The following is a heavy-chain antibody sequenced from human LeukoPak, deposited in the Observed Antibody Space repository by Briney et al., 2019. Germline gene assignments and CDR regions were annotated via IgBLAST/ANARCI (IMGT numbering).Heavy chain of an antibody. CDR1: GFSFSGYS. D-gene: IGHD1-1*01. Sequence: PGGSLRLSCAASGFSFSGYSMNWVRQPPGQGLEWISYISRGSHTIYYADSVRGRFTISRDDAKNSLYLQMNSLRAEDTGIYYCSRGTTSGYWGQGTLVTVSS. J-gene: IGHJ4*02. CDR2: ISRGSHTI. V-gene: IGHV3-48*04. CDR3: SRGTTSGY.